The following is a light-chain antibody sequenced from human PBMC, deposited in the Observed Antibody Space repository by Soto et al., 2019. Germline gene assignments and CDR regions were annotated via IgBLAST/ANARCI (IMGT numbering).Light chain of an antibody. CDR1: QSISSY. Sequence: DIQMTQSPSSLSASVGDRVTITCRASQSISSYLNWYQQKPGKAPKLLIYAASSLQSGVPSRFSGSGSGTYFTLTISSLQPEDFATYYCQQSYSTPSRFGQGTKVDIK. J-gene: IGKJ1*01. CDR3: QQSYSTPSR. CDR2: AAS. V-gene: IGKV1-39*01.